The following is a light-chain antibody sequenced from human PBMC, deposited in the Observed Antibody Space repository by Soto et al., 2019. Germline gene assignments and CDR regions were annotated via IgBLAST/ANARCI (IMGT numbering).Light chain of an antibody. CDR3: QHYNSYSEA. CDR2: KAS. CDR1: QSISSW. V-gene: IGKV1-5*03. Sequence: DRFTITCRSSQSISSWLAWYQQKPGKAPKLLIYKASTLKSGVPSRFSGSGSGTEFTLTISSLQPDDFATYYCQHYNSYSEAFGQGTKVDIK. J-gene: IGKJ1*01.